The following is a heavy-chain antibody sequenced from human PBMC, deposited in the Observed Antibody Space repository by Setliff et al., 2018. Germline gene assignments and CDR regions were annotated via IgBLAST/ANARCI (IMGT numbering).Heavy chain of an antibody. Sequence: ASVKVSCKVSGYTFTNYFIHWVRQAPGKGLEWMGFVDPDDGETVYAEEFQGRVAMTADTSTDTAYLQLSGLRSEDTAVYYCARGPQKFYSDTSGYYYDALYYYYMDVWGKGTTVTVSS. CDR2: VDPDDGET. D-gene: IGHD3-22*01. J-gene: IGHJ6*03. V-gene: IGHV1-69-2*01. CDR1: GYTFTNYF. CDR3: ARGPQKFYSDTSGYYYDALYYYYMDV.